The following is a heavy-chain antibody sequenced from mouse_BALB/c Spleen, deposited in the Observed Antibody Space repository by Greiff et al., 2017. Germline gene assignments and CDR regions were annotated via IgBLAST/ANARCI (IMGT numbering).Heavy chain of an antibody. Sequence: EVKLMESGGGLVKPGGSLKLSCAASGFTFSDYYMYWVRQTPEKRLEWVATISDGGSYTYYPDSVKGRFTISRDNAKNNLYLQMSSLMSEDTAMYYCARGGYGYRAMDYWGQGASVTVSS. V-gene: IGHV5-4*02. CDR1: GFTFSDYY. CDR3: ARGGYGYRAMDY. D-gene: IGHD2-2*01. CDR2: ISDGGSYT. J-gene: IGHJ4*01.